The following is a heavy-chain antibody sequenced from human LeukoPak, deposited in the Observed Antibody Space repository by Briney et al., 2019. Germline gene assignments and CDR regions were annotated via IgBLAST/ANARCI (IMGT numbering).Heavy chain of an antibody. CDR1: GLTFSSYS. Sequence: GGSLRLSCAASGLTFSSYSMNWVRQAPGKGLEWVSSISSSSSYIYYADSVKGRFTISRDNAKNSLYLQMNSLRAEDTAVYYCARDLGYAPYFDYWGQGALVTVSS. V-gene: IGHV3-21*01. D-gene: IGHD5-18*01. J-gene: IGHJ4*02. CDR2: ISSSSSYI. CDR3: ARDLGYAPYFDY.